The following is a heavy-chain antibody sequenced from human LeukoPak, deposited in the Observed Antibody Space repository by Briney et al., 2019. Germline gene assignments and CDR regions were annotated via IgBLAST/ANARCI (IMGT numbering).Heavy chain of an antibody. V-gene: IGHV4-34*01. D-gene: IGHD5-12*01. CDR3: ARQVATIWYGWFDP. J-gene: IGHJ5*02. CDR1: GGSFSGYY. CDR2: INHSGST. Sequence: PSETLSLTCAVYGGSFSGYYWSWIRQPPGKGLEWIGEINHSGSTNYNPSLKSRVTISVDTSKNQFSLKLSSVTAADTAVYYCARQVATIWYGWFDPWGQGTLVTVSS.